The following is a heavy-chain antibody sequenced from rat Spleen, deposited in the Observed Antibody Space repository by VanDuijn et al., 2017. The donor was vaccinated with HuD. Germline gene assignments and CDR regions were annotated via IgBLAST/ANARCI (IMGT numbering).Heavy chain of an antibody. J-gene: IGHJ2*01. D-gene: IGHD1-10*01. CDR3: ARDGYNNPFDY. CDR1: GFSLTSYN. CDR2: MWSGGST. V-gene: IGHV2-45*01. Sequence: QVQLMESGPGLVQPSETLSLTCTVSGFSLTSYNVHWVRQSPGKGLEWMGVMWSGGSTDYNSALKSRLSISRDTSKNQVFLKMNSLQSEDTTTYYCARDGYNNPFDYWGQGVMVTVSS.